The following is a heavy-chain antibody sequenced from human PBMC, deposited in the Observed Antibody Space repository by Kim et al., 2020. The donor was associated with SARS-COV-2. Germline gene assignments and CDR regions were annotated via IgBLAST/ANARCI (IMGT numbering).Heavy chain of an antibody. J-gene: IGHJ3*02. Sequence: SETLSLTCTVSGGSISSSSYYWGWIRQPPGKGLEWIGSIYYSGSSYYNPSLKSRVTISVDTSKNQFSLKLSSVTAADTAVYYCARGLIWVYGGYGDDAFDSWGQGTMVTVSS. V-gene: IGHV4-39*01. D-gene: IGHD5-12*01. CDR1: GGSISSSSYY. CDR2: IYYSGSS. CDR3: ARGLIWVYGGYGDDAFDS.